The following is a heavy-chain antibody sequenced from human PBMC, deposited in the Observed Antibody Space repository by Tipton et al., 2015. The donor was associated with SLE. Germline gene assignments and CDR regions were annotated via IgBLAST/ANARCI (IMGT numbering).Heavy chain of an antibody. CDR3: VMSSNWYSHFDS. Sequence: GLVKSSQTLSLTCTVSGGSISRVGYYWTWIRQHPGKALEWIGYIYYSGSTNYNPSLKSRVTISVDTSKNQFSLGLHSLTAADTAVYYCVMSSNWYSHFDSWGQGTLVTVSS. D-gene: IGHD6-13*01. CDR2: IYYSGST. J-gene: IGHJ4*02. V-gene: IGHV4-31*03. CDR1: GGSISRVGYY.